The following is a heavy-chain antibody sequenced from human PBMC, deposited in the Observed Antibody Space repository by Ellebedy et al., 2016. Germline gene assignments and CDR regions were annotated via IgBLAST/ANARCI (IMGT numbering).Heavy chain of an antibody. J-gene: IGHJ4*02. V-gene: IGHV3-33*06. Sequence: GESLKISCEASGFTFSSYGMHWVRQAPDKGLEWVAVIWFDGSHKYCVDSVKGRFTISRDNSKNTLYLQMSSLRADDTAIYYCAKDRSPTMIALDFWGQGTLVTASS. CDR3: AKDRSPTMIALDF. CDR2: IWFDGSHK. CDR1: GFTFSSYG. D-gene: IGHD3-22*01.